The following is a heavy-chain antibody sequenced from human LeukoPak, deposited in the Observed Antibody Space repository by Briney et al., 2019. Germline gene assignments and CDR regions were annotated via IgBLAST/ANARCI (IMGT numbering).Heavy chain of an antibody. CDR1: GYTFTSYG. Sequence: GASVKVSCKASGYTFTSYGIMWVRQAPGQGLEWMGWISAYNGDTNYAQNLQGRVTMTTDTSTTTAYMELRSLRSDDTAVYYCARDLSPNPYYIVATSQPFDYWGQGTLVTVSS. D-gene: IGHD5-12*01. J-gene: IGHJ4*02. CDR3: ARDLSPNPYYIVATSQPFDY. CDR2: ISAYNGDT. V-gene: IGHV1-18*01.